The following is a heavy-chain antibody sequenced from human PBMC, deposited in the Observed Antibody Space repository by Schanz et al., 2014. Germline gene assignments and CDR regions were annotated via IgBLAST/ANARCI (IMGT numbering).Heavy chain of an antibody. V-gene: IGHV1-46*03. CDR3: ARGVFFDSTSFDS. J-gene: IGHJ4*02. CDR2: INPSSGTT. CDR1: GYTFTTYY. Sequence: QVQLVQSGAEAKKPGVSVKVSCKASGYTFTTYYIHWVRQVPGQGLEWMGKINPSSGTTRIAQNFQGRLTVARDTSTSTVNMELSSLRSEDTAVYYCARGVFFDSTSFDSWGQGTLVTVSS. D-gene: IGHD2-2*01.